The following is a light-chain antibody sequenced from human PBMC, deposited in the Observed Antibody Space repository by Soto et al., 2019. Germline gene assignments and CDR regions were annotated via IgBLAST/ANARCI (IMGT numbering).Light chain of an antibody. CDR1: QSVSSY. Sequence: VLTESPATLSLSPGERATLSCRASQSVSSYLAWYQQKPGQAPRLLIYDASNRATGIPARFSGSGSGTDFTLTISSLEPEDFAVYYCQQRSNWPPWTFGQGTKVDIK. J-gene: IGKJ1*01. CDR3: QQRSNWPPWT. CDR2: DAS. V-gene: IGKV3-11*01.